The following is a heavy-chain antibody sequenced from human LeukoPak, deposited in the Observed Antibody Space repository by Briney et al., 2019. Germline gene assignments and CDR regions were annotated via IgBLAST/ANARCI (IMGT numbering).Heavy chain of an antibody. V-gene: IGHV3-23*01. J-gene: IGHJ4*02. Sequence: PPGGSLRLSCAASGFTFDNYRMSWVRQAPGKGLEWVSTVNADGGNTYYADSVKGRFTISRDNSKSTLILQMTSLRVEDTALYYCTKRVKYGGTWDHFADWGQGTLVTVSS. CDR2: VNADGGNT. CDR3: TKRVKYGGTWDHFAD. D-gene: IGHD1-26*01. CDR1: GFTFDNYR.